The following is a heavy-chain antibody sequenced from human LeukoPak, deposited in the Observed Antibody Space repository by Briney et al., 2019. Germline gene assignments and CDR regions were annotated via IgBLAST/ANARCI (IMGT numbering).Heavy chain of an antibody. J-gene: IGHJ6*02. D-gene: IGHD3-16*01. CDR3: ARGGGLDV. CDR1: GFTGSNNY. CDR2: INHNGNVN. V-gene: IGHV3-7*03. Sequence: GGSLRLSCAASGFTGSNNYVNWARQAPGKGLEWVASINHNGNVNYYVDSVKGRFTISRDNAKNSLYLQMSNLRAEDTAVYFCARGGGLDVWGQGATVTVSS.